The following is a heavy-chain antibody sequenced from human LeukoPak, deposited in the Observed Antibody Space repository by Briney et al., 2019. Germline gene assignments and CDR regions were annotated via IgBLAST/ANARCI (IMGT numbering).Heavy chain of an antibody. CDR3: VRVSCTNGVCYGFDY. V-gene: IGHV3-7*01. CDR1: GCTFSRYW. D-gene: IGHD2-8*01. J-gene: IGHJ4*02. Sequence: GGSLRLSCAASGCTFSRYWISWVRQAPGKGLEWVANIKQDGSEKYYVDSVKGRFTISRDNAKNSLYLQTNSLRGEDTAVYYCVRVSCTNGVCYGFDYWGQGTLVTVSS. CDR2: IKQDGSEK.